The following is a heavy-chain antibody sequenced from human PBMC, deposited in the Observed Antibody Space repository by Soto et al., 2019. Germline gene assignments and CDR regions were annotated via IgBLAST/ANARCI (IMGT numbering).Heavy chain of an antibody. CDR1: GGSISGSNC. CDR2: IYHSGSN. CDR3: ARVSGPYYDGRDV. V-gene: IGHV4-4*02. J-gene: IGHJ6*02. Sequence: QVQLQESGPGLVKPSGTLSLTCAVSGGSISGSNCWSWVRQPPGQGLEWIGDIYHSGSNNFNPSLKSQVTISVDKSYNQFSLTLNSVTAAVTAVYYCARVSGPYYDGRDVWGHGTTVTVS.